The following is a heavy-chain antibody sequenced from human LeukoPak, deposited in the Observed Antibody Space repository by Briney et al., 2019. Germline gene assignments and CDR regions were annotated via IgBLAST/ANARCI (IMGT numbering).Heavy chain of an antibody. CDR3: ARDRAWIQLMPDY. CDR2: ISSTSKYI. Sequence: GGSLRLSCEASGFTFSTFGMNWVRQAPGKGLEWVSSISSTSKYIHYADSVKGRFTISRDNAKNSLYLQMNSLRDDDTAVYFCARDRAWIQLMPDYWGQGTLFAVSS. J-gene: IGHJ4*02. V-gene: IGHV3-21*01. CDR1: GFTFSTFG. D-gene: IGHD5-18*01.